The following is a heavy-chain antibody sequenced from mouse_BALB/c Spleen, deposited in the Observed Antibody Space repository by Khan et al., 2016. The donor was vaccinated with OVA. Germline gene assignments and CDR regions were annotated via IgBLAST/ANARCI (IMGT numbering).Heavy chain of an antibody. J-gene: IGHJ2*01. CDR3: ARDRFDY. CDR1: GYTFTTYW. V-gene: IGHV1-7*01. CDR2: INPTSGFT. Sequence: VQLQESGAELAKPGASVKMSCKASGYTFTTYWMHWVKQRPGQGLEWIGYINPTSGFTDYNQKFKDKATLTADKSSSTAYMQLSSLTSDDSAGYSCARDRFDYWGQGTTLTVSA.